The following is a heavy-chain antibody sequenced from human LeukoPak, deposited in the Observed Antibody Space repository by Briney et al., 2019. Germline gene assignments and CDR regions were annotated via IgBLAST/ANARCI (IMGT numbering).Heavy chain of an antibody. CDR3: TSRYGDYFYYYYMDV. D-gene: IGHD4-17*01. Sequence: GGSLRLSCAASGFTFSGSAMHWVRQASGKGLEWVGRIRSKANSYATAYAASVKGRFTISRDDSKNTAYLQMNSLKTEDTAVYYCTSRYGDYFYYYYMDVWGKGTTVTVSS. CDR2: IRSKANSYAT. V-gene: IGHV3-73*01. J-gene: IGHJ6*03. CDR1: GFTFSGSA.